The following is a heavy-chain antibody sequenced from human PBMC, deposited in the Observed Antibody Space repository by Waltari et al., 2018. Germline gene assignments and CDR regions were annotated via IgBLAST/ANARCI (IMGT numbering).Heavy chain of an antibody. D-gene: IGHD3-3*01. CDR3: ARGRYYDFWSGYYLGETNWFDP. V-gene: IGHV4-59*01. Sequence: QVQLQESGPGLVTPSETLSLTCTVPGGAISVYYWSWIRPPPGKGLAWIGYIYDSGSTNYNPSLKSRVTISVDTSKNQFSLKLSSVTAADTAVYYCARGRYYDFWSGYYLGETNWFDPWGQGTLVTVSS. CDR2: IYDSGST. CDR1: GGAISVYY. J-gene: IGHJ5*02.